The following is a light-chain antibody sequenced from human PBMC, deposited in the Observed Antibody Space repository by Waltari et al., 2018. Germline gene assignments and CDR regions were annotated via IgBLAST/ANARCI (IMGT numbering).Light chain of an antibody. CDR2: EVT. J-gene: IGLJ1*01. V-gene: IGLV2-23*02. CDR3: CSYAGLGIYV. CDR1: SSDVGNYNL. Sequence: CTGTSSDVGNYNLVSWYQQYPGKAPKLMVYEVTKRTSGVSDRFSGSKSGNTASLTIYGLQSEDEADYYCCSYAGLGIYVFGTGTKVTVL.